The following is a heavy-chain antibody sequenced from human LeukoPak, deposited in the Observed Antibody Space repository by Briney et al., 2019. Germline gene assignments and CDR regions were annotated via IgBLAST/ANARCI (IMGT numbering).Heavy chain of an antibody. D-gene: IGHD3-9*01. CDR1: GYSISSGYF. CDR2: IYHTGAT. V-gene: IGHV4-38-2*02. J-gene: IGHJ5*02. CDR3: ARDLGLTISDNWFDP. Sequence: PSETLSLTCAVSGYSISSGYFWVWIQQPPGKGLEWIGSIYHTGATYYNPSLRSPVTISVDTSKNQFSLELNSVTAADTAVYYCARDLGLTISDNWFDPWGQGTLVTVSS.